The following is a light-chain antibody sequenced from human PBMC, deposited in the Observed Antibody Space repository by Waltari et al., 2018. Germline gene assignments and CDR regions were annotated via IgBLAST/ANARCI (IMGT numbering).Light chain of an antibody. CDR2: DVN. J-gene: IGLJ3*02. CDR1: SSHVGSYNL. Sequence: QSALTQTATVSGSPGQSLTFSCTGTSSHVGSYNLVSWYPQHPGKAPTLIIYDVNKRPSGVSNRFSGSKSGNTASLTISGLQAADEADYYCCSYAGSAISVFGGGTRLTVL. V-gene: IGLV2-23*02. CDR3: CSYAGSAISV.